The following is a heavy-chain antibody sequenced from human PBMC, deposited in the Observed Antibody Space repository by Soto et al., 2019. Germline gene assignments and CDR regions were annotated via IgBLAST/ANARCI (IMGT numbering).Heavy chain of an antibody. Sequence: PSETLSLTCTVSGGPVSSGSYYWSWIRQPPGKGLEWIGYIYYSGSTNYNPSLKSRVTISVDTSKNQFSLKLSSVTAADTAVYYCARGLGFPLDYWGQGTLVTVS. V-gene: IGHV4-61*01. CDR3: ARGLGFPLDY. CDR2: IYYSGST. J-gene: IGHJ4*02. CDR1: GGPVSSGSYY. D-gene: IGHD6-19*01.